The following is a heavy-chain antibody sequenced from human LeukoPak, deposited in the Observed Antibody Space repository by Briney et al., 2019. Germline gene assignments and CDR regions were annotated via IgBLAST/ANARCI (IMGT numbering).Heavy chain of an antibody. Sequence: SETLSLTCTVSGGSISSSSYYWGWIRQPPGKGLEWIGSIYYSGSSFYNPSLESRVTISVDTSKNQFSLKLTSLTAADTAVYYCARTTAVAAPFDYWGQGTLVTVSS. D-gene: IGHD6-25*01. V-gene: IGHV4-39*07. CDR3: ARTTAVAAPFDY. CDR2: IYYSGSS. CDR1: GGSISSSSYY. J-gene: IGHJ4*02.